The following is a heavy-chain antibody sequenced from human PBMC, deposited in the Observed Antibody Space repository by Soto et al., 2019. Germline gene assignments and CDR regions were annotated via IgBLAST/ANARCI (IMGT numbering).Heavy chain of an antibody. V-gene: IGHV1-8*01. J-gene: IGHJ5*02. CDR3: ARDQQYHDILTGPHNWFDP. D-gene: IGHD3-9*01. CDR1: GYTFTSYD. Sequence: ASVKVSCKASGYTFTSYDINWVRQATGQGLEWMGWMNPNSGNTGYAQKFQGRVTMTRNTSMSTAYMELSSLRSEDTAVYYCARDQQYHDILTGPHNWFDPWGQGTLVTVSS. CDR2: MNPNSGNT.